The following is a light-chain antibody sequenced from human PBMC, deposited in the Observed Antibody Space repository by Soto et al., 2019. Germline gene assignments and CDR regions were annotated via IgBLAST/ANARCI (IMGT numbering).Light chain of an antibody. CDR3: NSYRHSTTLV. CDR1: SSDVGGYNS. Sequence: QSAPTQPASVSGSPGQSITISCTGTSSDVGGYNSVSWFQQHPSKAPKLIIYEVSHRPSGVSIRFSGSKSGNTASLTISGLQAEDEADYYCNSYRHSTTLVFGTGTKLTVL. J-gene: IGLJ1*01. V-gene: IGLV2-14*01. CDR2: EVS.